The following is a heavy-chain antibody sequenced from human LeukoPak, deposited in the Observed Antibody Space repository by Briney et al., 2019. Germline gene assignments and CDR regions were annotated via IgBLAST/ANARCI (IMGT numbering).Heavy chain of an antibody. CDR2: INPNSGGT. Sequence: GASVKVSCKASGYTFTGYYMHWVRQAPGQGLEWMGWINPNSGGTNYAQKFQGRVTMTRDTSISTAYMELSRLRSDDTAVYYCARGGKLGYCSSTSCYGTFDPWGQGTLVTVSS. CDR3: ARGGKLGYCSSTSCYGTFDP. CDR1: GYTFTGYY. J-gene: IGHJ5*02. D-gene: IGHD2-2*01. V-gene: IGHV1-2*02.